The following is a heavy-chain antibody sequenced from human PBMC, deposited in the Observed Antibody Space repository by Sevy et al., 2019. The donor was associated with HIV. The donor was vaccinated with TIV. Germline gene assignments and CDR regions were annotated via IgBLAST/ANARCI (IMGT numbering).Heavy chain of an antibody. CDR1: GYSFTSYW. CDR2: IYPGDSDT. CDR3: ARRLSSWPSIFYFDY. D-gene: IGHD6-13*01. Sequence: GESLKISCKGSGYSFTSYWIGWVRQMPGKGLEWMGIIYPGDSDTRYSTSFQGQVTISADKSISTAYLQWSSLRASDTAMYYCARRLSSWPSIFYFDYWGQGTLVTVSS. V-gene: IGHV5-51*01. J-gene: IGHJ4*02.